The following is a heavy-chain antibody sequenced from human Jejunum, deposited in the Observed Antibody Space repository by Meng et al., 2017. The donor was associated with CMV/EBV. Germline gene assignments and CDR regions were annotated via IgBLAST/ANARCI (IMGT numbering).Heavy chain of an antibody. CDR2: ITDDGTT. V-gene: IGHV3-74*01. Sequence: VHVVEAGGGLVQPEGSLRLSCAASGFNFRNYWMHWVRQEPGKGPLWVSRITDDGTTNYADFVQGRFTISRDNAKNTVYLQMNSLRAEDTGIYYCTGLDYWGQGTLVTVSS. CDR3: TGLDY. J-gene: IGHJ4*02. CDR1: GFNFRNYW.